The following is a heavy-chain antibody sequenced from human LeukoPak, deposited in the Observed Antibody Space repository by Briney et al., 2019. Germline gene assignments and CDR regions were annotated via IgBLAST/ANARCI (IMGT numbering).Heavy chain of an antibody. J-gene: IGHJ6*03. V-gene: IGHV1-46*01. CDR3: VWSGYYYYYMDV. CDR2: INPSGGST. Sequence: GASVKVSCKASGDTFSSYAISWVRQAPGQGLEWMGIINPSGGSTSYAQKFQGRVTMTRDMSTSTVYMELSSLRSEDTAVYYCVWSGYYYYYMDVWGKGTTVTVSS. CDR1: GDTFSSYA. D-gene: IGHD3-3*01.